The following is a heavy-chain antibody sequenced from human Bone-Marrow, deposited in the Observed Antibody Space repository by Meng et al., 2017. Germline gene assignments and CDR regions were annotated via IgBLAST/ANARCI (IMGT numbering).Heavy chain of an antibody. Sequence: ASVKVSCKASGYTFTGYYMHWVRQAPGQGLEWMGWINPNSGGTNYAQKFQGRVTMTRDTSISTAYMELSRLRSDDTAVYYCARGIPAAGFAFDIWGQGTMVTVSS. D-gene: IGHD6-13*01. CDR2: INPNSGGT. CDR1: GYTFTGYY. J-gene: IGHJ3*02. V-gene: IGHV1-2*02. CDR3: ARGIPAAGFAFDI.